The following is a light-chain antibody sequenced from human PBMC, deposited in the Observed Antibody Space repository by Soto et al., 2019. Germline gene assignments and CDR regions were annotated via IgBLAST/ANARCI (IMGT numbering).Light chain of an antibody. J-gene: IGKJ2*01. CDR2: GSS. CDR1: QSVSNNY. CDR3: RQYGSSPPYT. Sequence: EVVLTQSPGTLSLSPGERATLSCRASQSVSNNYFAWYQQKPGQAPRLLIFGSSDRATGIPDRFSGSGSGTEVTLTIIRLEHEDFAVYYCRQYGSSPPYTFGQGTKLEIK. V-gene: IGKV3-20*01.